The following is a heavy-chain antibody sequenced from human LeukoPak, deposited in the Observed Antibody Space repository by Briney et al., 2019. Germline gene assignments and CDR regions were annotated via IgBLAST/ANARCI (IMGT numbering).Heavy chain of an antibody. CDR2: INHSGST. J-gene: IGHJ5*02. CDR1: GGSFSGYY. D-gene: IGHD6-13*01. CDR3: ARVTGPGTDRPEANNWFGP. Sequence: SETLSLTCAVYGGSFSGYYWSWIRQPPGKGLEWIGEINHSGSTNYNPSLKSRVTISVDTSKNQFSLKLSSVTAADTAVYYCARVTGPGTDRPEANNWFGPWGQGTLVTVSS. V-gene: IGHV4-34*01.